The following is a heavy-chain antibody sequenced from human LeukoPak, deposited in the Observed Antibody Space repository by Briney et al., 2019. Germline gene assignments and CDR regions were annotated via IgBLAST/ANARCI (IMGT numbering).Heavy chain of an antibody. CDR2: IYYSGST. J-gene: IGHJ5*02. CDR3: ARAKGAAGFNWFDP. V-gene: IGHV4-39*07. D-gene: IGHD6-13*01. CDR1: GGSISSSSYS. Sequence: SETLSLTCTVSGGSISSSSYSWGWIRQPPGKGLEWIGSIYYSGSTYYNPSLKSRVTISVDTSKNQFSLKLSSVTAADTAVYYCARAKGAAGFNWFDPWGQGTLVTVSS.